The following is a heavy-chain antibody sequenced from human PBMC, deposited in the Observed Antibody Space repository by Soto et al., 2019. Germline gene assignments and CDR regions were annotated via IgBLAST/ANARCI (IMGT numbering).Heavy chain of an antibody. CDR1: GFSISRSA. CDR3: ARDLQAGTDNVNWFAP. V-gene: IGHV3-30*04. D-gene: IGHD1-1*01. J-gene: IGHJ5*02. Sequence: QVQLVESGGGVVQPGRSLRLSCAASGFSISRSAMHWVRQAPGKGLEWVAVIAYDGSNRGYADSAKGRFTISRDNSKNTVYLQMSSLRGEDTAVYYCARDLQAGTDNVNWFAPWGQGTLVTVSS. CDR2: IAYDGSNR.